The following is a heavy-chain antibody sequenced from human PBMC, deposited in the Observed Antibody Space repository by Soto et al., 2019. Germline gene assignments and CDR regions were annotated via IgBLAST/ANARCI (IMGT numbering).Heavy chain of an antibody. D-gene: IGHD6-13*01. CDR2: ISYNASNK. V-gene: IGHV3-30*03. Sequence: GGSLRLSCAASGFTFSSYGMHWVRQAPGKGLEWVAIISYNASNKSYADSVRGRFTISRDNSKSTLYLQMNSLRTEDTAVYYCARSRARAAVQHFDYWGQGTLVTVSS. CDR1: GFTFSSYG. CDR3: ARSRARAAVQHFDY. J-gene: IGHJ4*02.